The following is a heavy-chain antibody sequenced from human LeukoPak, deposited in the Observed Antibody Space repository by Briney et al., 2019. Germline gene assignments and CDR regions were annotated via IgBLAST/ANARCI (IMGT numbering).Heavy chain of an antibody. CDR1: GGSISNYY. V-gene: IGHV4-59*01. CDR2: IYYSGST. Sequence: PSETLSLTRTVSGGSISNYYWSWIRQPPGKGLEWIGYIYYSGSTNYNPSLKSRVTISVDTSKNQFSLKLSSVTAADTAVYYCARVGDSDYYYMDVWGKGTTVTVSS. CDR3: ARVGDSDYYYMDV. D-gene: IGHD1-26*01. J-gene: IGHJ6*03.